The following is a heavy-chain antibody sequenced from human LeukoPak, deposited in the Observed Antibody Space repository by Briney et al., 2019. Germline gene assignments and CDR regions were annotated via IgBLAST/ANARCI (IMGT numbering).Heavy chain of an antibody. V-gene: IGHV3-7*01. J-gene: IGHJ6*03. CDR1: GFTFSSYW. Sequence: PGGSLRLSCAASGFTFSSYWMSWVRQAPGKGLEWVANIKQDGSEKYYVDSVKGRFTISRDNAKNSLYLPMNSLRAEDTAVYYCARKGWLQYYYYYMDVWGKGTTVTVSS. CDR2: IKQDGSEK. CDR3: ARKGWLQYYYYYMDV. D-gene: IGHD3-9*01.